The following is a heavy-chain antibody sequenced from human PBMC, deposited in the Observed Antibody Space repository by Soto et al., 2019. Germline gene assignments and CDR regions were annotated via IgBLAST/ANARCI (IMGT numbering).Heavy chain of an antibody. D-gene: IGHD3-10*01. V-gene: IGHV3-30-3*01. Sequence: GGSLRLSCAASGFTFSSYAMHWVRQAPGKGLEWVAVISYDGSNKYYADSVKGRFTISRDNSKNTLYLQMNSLRAEDTAVYYCARDLRDITMVRGVIGYYYYGMDVWGQGTTVTVSS. CDR1: GFTFSSYA. CDR3: ARDLRDITMVRGVIGYYYYGMDV. CDR2: ISYDGSNK. J-gene: IGHJ6*02.